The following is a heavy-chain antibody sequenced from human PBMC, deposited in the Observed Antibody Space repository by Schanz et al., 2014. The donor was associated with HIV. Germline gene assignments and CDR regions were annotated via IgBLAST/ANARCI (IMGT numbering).Heavy chain of an antibody. CDR1: GFTFSSYG. Sequence: VQLVESGGGVVQPGRSLRLSCAASGFTFSSYGMHWVRQAPGKGLEWVANIKEDGSEINYVDSVKGRFTISRDNAKNSLSLQMNSLRAEDTALYFCATTFCFGGSCHTGPFDHWGRGTLVTVSS. V-gene: IGHV3-7*01. D-gene: IGHD2-15*01. CDR3: ATTFCFGGSCHTGPFDH. J-gene: IGHJ4*02. CDR2: IKEDGSEI.